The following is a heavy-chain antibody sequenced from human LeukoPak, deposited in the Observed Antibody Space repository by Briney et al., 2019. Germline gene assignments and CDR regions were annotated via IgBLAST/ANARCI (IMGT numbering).Heavy chain of an antibody. J-gene: IGHJ4*02. CDR2: IYSGGGT. V-gene: IGHV3-53*01. D-gene: IGHD5-18*01. CDR3: ARRYSYGSFDY. CDR1: GFTVSSTY. Sequence: GGSLRLSCAASGFTVSSTYMSWVRQAPGKGLEWVSVIYSGGGTYYADSVKGRFTISRDNFKNMLYLQMNSLRAEDTAVYYCARRYSYGSFDYWGQGTLVTVSS.